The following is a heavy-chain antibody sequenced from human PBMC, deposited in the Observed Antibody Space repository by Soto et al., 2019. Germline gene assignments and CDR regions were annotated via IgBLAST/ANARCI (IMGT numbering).Heavy chain of an antibody. D-gene: IGHD5-12*01. CDR1: GGSISSGDYY. Sequence: QVQLQESGPGLVKPSQTLSLTCTVSGGSISSGDYYWSWIRQPPGKGLEWIGYIYYSGSTYYNPVLQSRVTISVDTSKNQFSLKLSSVTAADTAVYYCARWLGYGPHFDYWGQGTLVTVSS. J-gene: IGHJ4*02. CDR2: IYYSGST. V-gene: IGHV4-30-4*01. CDR3: ARWLGYGPHFDY.